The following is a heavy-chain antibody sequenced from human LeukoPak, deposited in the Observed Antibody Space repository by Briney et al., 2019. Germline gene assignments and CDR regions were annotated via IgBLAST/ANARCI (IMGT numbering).Heavy chain of an antibody. CDR3: ARDDADGALFDY. CDR2: IYYSGST. V-gene: IGHV4-30-4*08. D-gene: IGHD3-10*01. CDR1: GGSISSGDYY. J-gene: IGHJ4*02. Sequence: SQTLSLTCTVSGGSISSGDYYWSWIRQPPGKGLEWIGYIYYSGSTYYHPSLKSRVTISVDTSKNQFSLKLSFVTAADTAVYYCARDDADGALFDYWGQGTLVTVSS.